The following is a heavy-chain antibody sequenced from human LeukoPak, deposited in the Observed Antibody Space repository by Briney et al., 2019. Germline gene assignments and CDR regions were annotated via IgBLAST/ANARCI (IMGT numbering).Heavy chain of an antibody. CDR1: GFTLTSYS. Sequence: GGSPRPSPAVSGFTLTSYSMSSVPQAPRRGIERVANIKQDGSEKYSVDSVKGRSPISRDNAKNSLYLQMNSLRAEDTAVYYCARDSLSYGIDVWGQGTTVTVSS. CDR3: ARDSLSYGIDV. V-gene: IGHV3-7*03. J-gene: IGHJ6*02. D-gene: IGHD2/OR15-2a*01. CDR2: IKQDGSEK.